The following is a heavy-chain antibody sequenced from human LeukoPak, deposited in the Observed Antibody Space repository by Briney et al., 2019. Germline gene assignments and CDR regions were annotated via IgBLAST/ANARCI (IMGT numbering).Heavy chain of an antibody. J-gene: IGHJ4*02. CDR2: INPGNGNT. V-gene: IGHV1-3*03. D-gene: IGHD3-10*01. Sequence: ASVKVSCKASGYTFTSYAMHWVRQAPGQRLEWMGWINPGNGNTKNSQEFQGRVTITRDTSASTAYMELSSLRSEDMAVYYCARSTLPQSHYYYGSGSYQCDYWGQGTLVSVSS. CDR3: ARSTLPQSHYYYGSGSYQCDY. CDR1: GYTFTSYA.